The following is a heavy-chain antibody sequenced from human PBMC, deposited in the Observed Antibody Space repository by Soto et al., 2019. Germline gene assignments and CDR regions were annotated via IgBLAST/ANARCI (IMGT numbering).Heavy chain of an antibody. CDR2: IYSGGAT. D-gene: IGHD3-16*01. J-gene: IGHJ5*02. V-gene: IGHV3-53*02. Sequence: EVQLVETGGGLIQPGGSLRLSCEVSGFIVSNKYITWIRQAPGKGLEWVSIIYSGGATYYADSVKGRFTISRDNSKNTVYLQMNNLRAEDTAVYYCARGTGGSRRFDPWGQGTLVTVSS. CDR1: GFIVSNKY. CDR3: ARGTGGSRRFDP.